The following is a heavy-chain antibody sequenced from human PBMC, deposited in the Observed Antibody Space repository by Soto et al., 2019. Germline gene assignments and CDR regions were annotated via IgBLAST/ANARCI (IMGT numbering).Heavy chain of an antibody. Sequence: ASVKVSCKASGYTFTSYGISWVRQAPGQGLEWMGWISAYNGNTNYAQKLQGRVTMTTDTSTSTAYMELRSLRSDDTAVYYCARTRDLRSSTVRGVFNWFDPWGQGTLVTVSS. CDR2: ISAYNGNT. D-gene: IGHD3-10*01. V-gene: IGHV1-18*01. CDR3: ARTRDLRSSTVRGVFNWFDP. CDR1: GYTFTSYG. J-gene: IGHJ5*02.